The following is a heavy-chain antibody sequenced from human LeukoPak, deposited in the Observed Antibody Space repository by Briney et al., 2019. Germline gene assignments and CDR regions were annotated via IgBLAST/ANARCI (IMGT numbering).Heavy chain of an antibody. CDR2: MNPNSGNT. CDR3: ARDLRITIFGVVTAAYYFDY. CDR1: GYTFTSYD. Sequence: GASVKVSCKASGYTFTSYDINWVRQATGQGLEWMGWMNPNSGNTGYAQKFQGRVTMTRNTSISTAYMELSSLRSEDTAVYYCARDLRITIFGVVTAAYYFDYWGQGTLVTVSS. V-gene: IGHV1-8*01. D-gene: IGHD3-3*01. J-gene: IGHJ4*02.